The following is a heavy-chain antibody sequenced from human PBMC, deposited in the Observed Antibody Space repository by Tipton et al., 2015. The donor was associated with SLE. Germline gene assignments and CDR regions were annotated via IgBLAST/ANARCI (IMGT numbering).Heavy chain of an antibody. J-gene: IGHJ4*01. CDR2: IYDSGNT. D-gene: IGHD2-15*01. CDR3: ARGSVVADDY. V-gene: IGHV4-4*07. Sequence: TLSLTCTVSGGFDVTRYYWTWIRQPAGKGLEWIGRIYDSGNTNYNPSLKSRVTISLDMYRNQFSLKLNSVTAADTAVYYCARGSVVADDYWGQGTLVTVSS. CDR1: GGFDVTRYY.